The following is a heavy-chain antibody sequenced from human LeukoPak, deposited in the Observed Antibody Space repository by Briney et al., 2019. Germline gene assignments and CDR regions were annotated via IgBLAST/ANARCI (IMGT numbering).Heavy chain of an antibody. CDR2: FYAEDGET. V-gene: IGHV1-24*01. CDR1: GYTLTELS. CDR3: VTLSYDSRHQPDY. Sequence: GASVKVSCKVSGYTLTELSMNWVRQAPGKGLEGMGGFYAEDGETIYAQKFQGRVTMTEETSTDTAYMELSSLRSEDTAVYYCVTLSYDSRHQPDYWGQGTLVTVSS. J-gene: IGHJ4*02. D-gene: IGHD3-22*01.